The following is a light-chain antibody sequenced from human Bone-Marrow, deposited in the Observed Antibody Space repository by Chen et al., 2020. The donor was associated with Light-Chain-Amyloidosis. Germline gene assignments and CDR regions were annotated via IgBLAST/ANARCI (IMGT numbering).Light chain of an antibody. V-gene: IGLV2-14*01. CDR3: SSYTSSSTLE. CDR1: SSDVGGYNF. J-gene: IGLJ3*02. Sequence: QSALTQPASVSGSPGQSITISCTGTSSDVGGYNFVSWYQQHTGKAPKLMIYAVSNRPSGVSNRFSGSKSGNTASLTISGLQAEDEADYYCSSYTSSSTLEFGGGTKLTVL. CDR2: AVS.